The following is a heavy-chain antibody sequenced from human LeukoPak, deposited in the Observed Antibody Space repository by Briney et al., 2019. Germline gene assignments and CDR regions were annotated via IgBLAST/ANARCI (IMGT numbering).Heavy chain of an antibody. Sequence: PGGSLRLSCAASGFTFSSYEMNWVRQAPGKGLEWVSYISSSGSTIYYADSVKGRFTISRDNAKNSLYLRMNSLRAEDTAVYHCARDVWDPIAYYGMDVWGQGTTVTVSS. J-gene: IGHJ6*02. V-gene: IGHV3-48*03. CDR3: ARDVWDPIAYYGMDV. CDR1: GFTFSSYE. CDR2: ISSSGSTI. D-gene: IGHD2-8*01.